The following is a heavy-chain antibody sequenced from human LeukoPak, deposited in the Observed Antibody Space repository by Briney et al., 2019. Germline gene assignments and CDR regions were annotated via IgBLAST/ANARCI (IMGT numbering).Heavy chain of an antibody. V-gene: IGHV4-31*03. CDR1: GGSISSGGYY. J-gene: IGHJ4*02. D-gene: IGHD6-13*01. CDR3: ARDGIAAAGSLDY. Sequence: SETLSLTCTVSGGSISSGGYYWSWIRQHPGKGLEWIGYIYYSGSTYYNPSLKSRVTISVDTSKNQFSLKLSSVTAADTAVYYGARDGIAAAGSLDYWGQGTLVTVSS. CDR2: IYYSGST.